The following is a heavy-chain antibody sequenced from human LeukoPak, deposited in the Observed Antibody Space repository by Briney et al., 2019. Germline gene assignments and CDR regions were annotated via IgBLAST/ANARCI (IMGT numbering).Heavy chain of an antibody. Sequence: GAAVKVSCKASGYTFTSYGISWLRQAPGQGLEWMGWISAYNGNTNYAQKLQGRVTMTTDTSTSTAYMDLRSLRSDDTAVYYCARGRLSTGTMFDPWGQGTLVTVSS. V-gene: IGHV1-18*01. CDR2: ISAYNGNT. D-gene: IGHD1-7*01. J-gene: IGHJ5*02. CDR3: ARGRLSTGTMFDP. CDR1: GYTFTSYG.